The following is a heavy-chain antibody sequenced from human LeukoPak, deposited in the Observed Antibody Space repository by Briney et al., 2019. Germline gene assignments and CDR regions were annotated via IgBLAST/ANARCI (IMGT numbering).Heavy chain of an antibody. D-gene: IGHD5-18*01. Sequence: SETLSLTCAVYGGSFGGYYWSWIRQPPGKGLEWIGEINHSGSTNYNPSLKSRVTISVDTSKNQFSLKLSSVTAADTAVYYCAWIGYSYGYWGQGTLVTVSS. CDR1: GGSFGGYY. J-gene: IGHJ4*02. V-gene: IGHV4-34*01. CDR3: AWIGYSYGY. CDR2: INHSGST.